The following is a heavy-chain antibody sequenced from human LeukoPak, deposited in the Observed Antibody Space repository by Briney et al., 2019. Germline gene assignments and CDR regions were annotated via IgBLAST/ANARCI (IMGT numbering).Heavy chain of an antibody. D-gene: IGHD5-24*01. CDR2: IWYDGSNK. CDR3: AKDPSMAHYYYYMDV. J-gene: IGHJ6*03. Sequence: PGGSLRLSCAASGFTFSSYGMHWVRQAPGKGLEWVAVIWYDGSNKYYADFVKGRFTISRDNSKNTLYLQMNSLRAEDTAVYYCAKDPSMAHYYYYMDVWGKGTTVTVSS. CDR1: GFTFSSYG. V-gene: IGHV3-33*06.